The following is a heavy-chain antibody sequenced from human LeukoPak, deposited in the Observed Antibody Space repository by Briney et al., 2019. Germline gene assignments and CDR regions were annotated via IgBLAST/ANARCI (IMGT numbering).Heavy chain of an antibody. CDR1: GYTLTDYY. D-gene: IGHD6-19*01. CDR2: INPNSGGT. V-gene: IGHV1-2*06. J-gene: IGHJ4*02. CDR3: ARSGGGYYFDY. Sequence: ASVKVSCKASGYTLTDYYMHWVRQAPGQGLEWMGRINPNSGGTNYAQKFQGRVTMTRDTSTSTVYMELSSPRSEDTAVYYCARSGGGYYFDYWGQGTLVTVSS.